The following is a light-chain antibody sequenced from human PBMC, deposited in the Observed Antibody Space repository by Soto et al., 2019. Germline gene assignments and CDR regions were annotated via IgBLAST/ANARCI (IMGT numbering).Light chain of an antibody. J-gene: IGKJ1*01. CDR3: QQYNDWPPA. V-gene: IGKV3D-15*01. Sequence: EIVLTQSPGTLSLSPGERGTLSCRASQNLGTLYLAWFQQKSGQAPRLLIYSASRRATGIPDRFSGSGSGTEFTLTISSLQSEDFAVYYCQQYNDWPPAFGQGTKVDIK. CDR1: QNLGTLY. CDR2: SAS.